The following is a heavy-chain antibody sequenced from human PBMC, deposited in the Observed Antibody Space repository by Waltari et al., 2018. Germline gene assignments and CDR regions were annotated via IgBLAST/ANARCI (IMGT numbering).Heavy chain of an antibody. J-gene: IGHJ4*02. CDR3: AKRVAGGFDY. D-gene: IGHD6-19*01. CDR1: GFTFSSYS. Sequence: EVQLVESGGGLVKPGGSLRLSCAASGFTFSSYSMNWVRQAPGKGLEWVSSISSSSSYIYYADSVKGRFTISRDNAKNSLYLQMNSLRAEDTAVYYCAKRVAGGFDYWGQGTLVTVSS. CDR2: ISSSSSYI. V-gene: IGHV3-21*01.